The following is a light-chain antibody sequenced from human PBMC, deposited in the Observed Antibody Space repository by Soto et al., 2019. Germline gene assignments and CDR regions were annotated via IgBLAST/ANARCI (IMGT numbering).Light chain of an antibody. J-gene: IGKJ1*01. CDR2: GAS. V-gene: IGKV3-20*01. Sequence: EIEMTQSPATLSLAPGERVTLSCRASESVSTNLAWYQQKPGQAPRLLIYGASTRAAGIPDRFSGSGSETDFSLSIRRLEPEDFAVYYCQVYAGSHLWTFGQGTKVDI. CDR3: QVYAGSHLWT. CDR1: ESVSTN.